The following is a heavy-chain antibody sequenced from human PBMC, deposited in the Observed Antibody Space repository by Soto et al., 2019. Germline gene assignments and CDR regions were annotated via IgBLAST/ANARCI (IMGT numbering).Heavy chain of an antibody. D-gene: IGHD3-22*01. CDR2: IYDSGST. V-gene: IGHV4-59*01. Sequence: SETLSLTCTVSGDSIRSYYWSWIRQPPGKGLEWIGYIYDSGSTNYNPSLKSRVTISVDTSKSQFSLRLSSVTAADTAVYYCARDRAYYESSGLYFDYWGQGTLVTVSS. J-gene: IGHJ4*02. CDR3: ARDRAYYESSGLYFDY. CDR1: GDSIRSYY.